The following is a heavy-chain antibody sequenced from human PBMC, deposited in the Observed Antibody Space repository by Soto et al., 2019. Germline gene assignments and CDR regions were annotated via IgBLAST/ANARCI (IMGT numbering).Heavy chain of an antibody. D-gene: IGHD6-25*01. J-gene: IGHJ6*02. V-gene: IGHV3-33*01. Sequence: QVQLVESGGGVVQPGRSLRLSCAASGFTFSSYGMHWVRQAPGKGLEWVAVIWYDGSNKYYADSVKGRFTISRDNSKNTLYLQMNSVRAEETAVYYCAREYADYHYYGMDVWGQGTTVTVSS. CDR2: IWYDGSNK. CDR3: AREYADYHYYGMDV. CDR1: GFTFSSYG.